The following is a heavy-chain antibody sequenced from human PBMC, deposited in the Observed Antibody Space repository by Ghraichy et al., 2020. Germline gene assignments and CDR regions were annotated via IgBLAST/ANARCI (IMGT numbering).Heavy chain of an antibody. CDR3: AIAYSYGLLFDF. CDR1: GGSVSSGSYY. V-gene: IGHV4-61*01. D-gene: IGHD5-18*01. CDR2: IFYSGST. J-gene: IGHJ4*02. Sequence: SQTLSLTCTVSGGSVSSGSYYWSWIRQPPGKGLEWIGYIFYSGSTNYNPSLKSRVTISVDTSKNQFSLNLSSVTAADTAVYYCAIAYSYGLLFDFWGQGTLVTVSS.